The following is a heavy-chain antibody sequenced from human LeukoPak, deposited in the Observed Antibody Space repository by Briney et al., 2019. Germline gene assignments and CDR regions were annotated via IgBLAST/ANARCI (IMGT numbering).Heavy chain of an antibody. J-gene: IGHJ4*02. D-gene: IGHD3-3*01. CDR1: GFTFSGSA. Sequence: GGSLRLSCAASGFTFSGSAMHWVRQASEKGLEWVGRIRSKANSYATAYAASVKGRFTISRDYSKNTAYLQMNSLKTEDTAVYYCTRTDFWSGLDYWGQGTLVTVSS. V-gene: IGHV3-73*01. CDR3: TRTDFWSGLDY. CDR2: IRSKANSYAT.